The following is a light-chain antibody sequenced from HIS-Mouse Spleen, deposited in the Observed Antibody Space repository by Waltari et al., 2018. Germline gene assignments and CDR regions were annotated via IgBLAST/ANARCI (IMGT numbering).Light chain of an antibody. V-gene: IGKV1-5*03. Sequence: DIQMTQSPSTLSASVGDRVPITCRASQSISSWLAWYHQKPGKAPKLLIYKASSLESGVPSRFSGSGSGTEFTLTISSLQPDDFATYYCQQYNSYSRTFGQGTKVEIK. J-gene: IGKJ1*01. CDR2: KAS. CDR3: QQYNSYSRT. CDR1: QSISSW.